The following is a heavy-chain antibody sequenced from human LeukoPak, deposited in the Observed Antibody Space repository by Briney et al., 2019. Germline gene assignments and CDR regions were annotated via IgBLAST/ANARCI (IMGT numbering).Heavy chain of an antibody. V-gene: IGHV1-2*02. J-gene: IGHJ6*03. Sequence: ASVKVSCKASGYTFTGYYMHWVRQAPGQGLEWMGWINPNGGGTNYAQKFQGRVTMTRDTSISTAYMELSRLRSDDTAVYYCARATRTLYYYYMDVWGKGTTVTVSS. D-gene: IGHD2-2*01. CDR1: GYTFTGYY. CDR3: ARATRTLYYYYMDV. CDR2: INPNGGGT.